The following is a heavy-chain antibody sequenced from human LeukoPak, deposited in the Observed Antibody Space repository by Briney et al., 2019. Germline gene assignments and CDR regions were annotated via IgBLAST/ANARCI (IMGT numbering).Heavy chain of an antibody. CDR3: ARDYYDSSGYPDY. Sequence: PGGSLRLSCAASGFTFSSYAMSWVRQAPGKGLEWVAVIWYDGSNKYYADSVKGRFTISRDNSKNTLYLQMNSLRAENTAVYYCARDYYDSSGYPDYWGQGTLVTVSS. CDR1: GFTFSSYA. D-gene: IGHD3-22*01. V-gene: IGHV3-33*08. CDR2: IWYDGSNK. J-gene: IGHJ4*02.